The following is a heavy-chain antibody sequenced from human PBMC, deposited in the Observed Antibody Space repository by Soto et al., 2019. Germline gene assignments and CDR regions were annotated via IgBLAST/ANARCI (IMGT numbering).Heavy chain of an antibody. D-gene: IGHD6-13*01. CDR1: GLSISSDNW. Sequence: QVQLQESGPGLVRPSGTVSLTCAVSGLSISSDNWWSWVRQPPGKGLEWIGEIHHSGSTNYNPSLKSLVTMSVVPSKDLFSLTLNSVTDADTAFYYCARDQGSHPGDWGQGTLVSVSS. CDR3: ARDQGSHPGD. CDR2: IHHSGST. J-gene: IGHJ4*02. V-gene: IGHV4-4*02.